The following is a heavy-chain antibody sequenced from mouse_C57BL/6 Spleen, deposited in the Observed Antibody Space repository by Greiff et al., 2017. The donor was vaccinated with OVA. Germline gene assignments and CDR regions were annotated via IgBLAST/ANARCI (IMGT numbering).Heavy chain of an antibody. CDR2: ISDGGSYT. CDR1: GFTFSSYA. J-gene: IGHJ3*01. Sequence: EVMLVESGGGLVKPGGSLKLSCAASGFTFSSYAMSWVRQTPEKRLEWVATISDGGSYTYYPDNVKGRFTISRDNAKNNLYLQMSHLKSEDSAMYYCARDGGVLRSFAYWGQGTLVTVSA. V-gene: IGHV5-4*01. D-gene: IGHD1-1*01. CDR3: ARDGGVLRSFAY.